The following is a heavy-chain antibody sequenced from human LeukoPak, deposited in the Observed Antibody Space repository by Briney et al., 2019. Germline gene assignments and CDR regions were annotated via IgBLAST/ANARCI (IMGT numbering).Heavy chain of an antibody. J-gene: IGHJ3*02. Sequence: SETLSLTCTVSGDSVSSYYWSWIRQFPGKGLEWIGYIYYSGSTNYNPSLKSRVTISVDTSKNQFSPKLSSVTAADTAVYYCARPYTSGYRGAFDIWGQGTMVTVSS. D-gene: IGHD6-19*01. V-gene: IGHV4-59*02. CDR2: IYYSGST. CDR1: GDSVSSYY. CDR3: ARPYTSGYRGAFDI.